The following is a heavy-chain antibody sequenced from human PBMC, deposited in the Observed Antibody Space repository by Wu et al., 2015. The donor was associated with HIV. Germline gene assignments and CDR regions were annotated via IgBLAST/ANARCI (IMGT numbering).Heavy chain of an antibody. CDR2: IIPIFGTA. J-gene: IGHJ4*02. CDR1: GGTFNTYA. V-gene: IGHV1-69*13. D-gene: IGHD5-24*01. Sequence: QVQLVQSGAEVKKPGASVKVSCKASGGTFNTYAFTWVRQAPGQGLEWMGRIIPIFGTANYAQKFQGRVTITADESTSTAYMELSSLRSEDTAVYYCARDSPGDGYKKAYWGQGTLVTVSS. CDR3: ARDSPGDGYKKAY.